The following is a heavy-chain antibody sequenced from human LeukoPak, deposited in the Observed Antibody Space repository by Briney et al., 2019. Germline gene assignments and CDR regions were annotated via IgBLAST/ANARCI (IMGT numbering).Heavy chain of an antibody. CDR2: ITRTGDRI. CDR1: GFTFSSYE. CDR3: AGSDTTGYIPREWDYWYFDL. J-gene: IGHJ2*01. D-gene: IGHD1-1*01. Sequence: PGGSLRLSCEASGFTFSSYEMNWVRQAPGKGLEWISYITRTGDRIQYADSVKGRFTISRDNAKNSLYLQMNSLRAEDTAVYYCAGSDTTGYIPREWDYWYFDLWGRGALVTVSS. V-gene: IGHV3-48*03.